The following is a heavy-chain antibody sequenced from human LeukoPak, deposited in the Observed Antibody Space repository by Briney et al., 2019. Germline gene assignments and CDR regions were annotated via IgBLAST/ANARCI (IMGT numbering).Heavy chain of an antibody. Sequence: SETPSLTCTVSGGSIRSYYWNWIRQSPGKGLEWIAYIFYSGTTNYNPSLKSRVTMSVDTSKNQFSLKLSSVTAADTAVYYCARVSSSSANFDYWGQGTLVTVSS. V-gene: IGHV4-59*01. CDR2: IFYSGTT. J-gene: IGHJ4*02. CDR1: GGSIRSYY. CDR3: ARVSSSSANFDY. D-gene: IGHD6-6*01.